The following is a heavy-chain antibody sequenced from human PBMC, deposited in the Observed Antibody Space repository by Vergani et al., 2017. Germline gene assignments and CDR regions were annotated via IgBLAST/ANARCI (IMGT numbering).Heavy chain of an antibody. V-gene: IGHV5-51*01. CDR2: IYPGDSDT. CDR1: GYSFTSYW. Sequence: EVQLVQSGAEVKKPGESLKISCKGSGYSFTSYWISWVRQMPGKGLEWMGIIYPGDSDTRYSPSFQGQVTISADKSISTAYLQWSSLKASDTAMYYCARHKGIAAAGTDXFDPWGQGTLVTVSS. CDR3: ARHKGIAAAGTDXFDP. D-gene: IGHD6-13*01. J-gene: IGHJ5*02.